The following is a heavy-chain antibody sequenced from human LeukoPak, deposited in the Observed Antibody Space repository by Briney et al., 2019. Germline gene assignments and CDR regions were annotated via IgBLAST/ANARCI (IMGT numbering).Heavy chain of an antibody. J-gene: IGHJ5*02. CDR2: INHSGST. D-gene: IGHD2-2*01. Sequence: PSETLSLTCAVYGGSFSGYYWSWIRQPPGKGLEWIGEINHSGSTNYNPSLKSRVTISVDTSKNQFSLKLSSVTAADTAVYYCARRRGFQLLWGWFDPWGQGTLVTVSS. CDR1: GGSFSGYY. CDR3: ARRRGFQLLWGWFDP. V-gene: IGHV4-34*01.